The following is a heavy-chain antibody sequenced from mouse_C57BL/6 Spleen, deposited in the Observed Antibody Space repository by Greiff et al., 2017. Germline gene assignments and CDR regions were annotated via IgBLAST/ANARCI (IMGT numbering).Heavy chain of an antibody. J-gene: IGHJ4*01. CDR3: ARGRNYYAMDY. Sequence: VQLQPPWAELVRPGSSVKLSCKASGYTFTSYWMDWVKQRPGQGLDCICNIYPSDSETPYNQKFKDKATLTVDKSSSTAYMQLSSLTSEDSAVYYCARGRNYYAMDYWGQGTSVTVSS. V-gene: IGHV1-61*01. CDR1: GYTFTSYW. CDR2: IYPSDSET.